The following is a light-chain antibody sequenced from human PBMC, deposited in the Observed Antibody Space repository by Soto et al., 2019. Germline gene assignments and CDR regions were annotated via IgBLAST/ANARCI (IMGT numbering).Light chain of an antibody. J-gene: IGKJ3*01. Sequence: EIVLTQSPGTLSLSPGERATLSCRASQSVSSSYLAWYQQKPGQAPRLLIYGASSRATGIPDRFSGSGSGTAFTLTISRLEPEDFAVYYCQQYCSSPFTFGPGTKVDIK. CDR3: QQYCSSPFT. V-gene: IGKV3-20*01. CDR2: GAS. CDR1: QSVSSSY.